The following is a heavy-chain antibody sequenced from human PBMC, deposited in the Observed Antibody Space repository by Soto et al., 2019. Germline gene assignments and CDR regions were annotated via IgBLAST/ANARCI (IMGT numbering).Heavy chain of an antibody. CDR3: ARGGATVTTGSPPIDYYYYYYYMDV. Sequence: ASVKVSCKASGYTFTSYAMHWVRQAPGQRLEWMGWINAGNGNTKYSQKFQGRVTITRDTSASTAYMELSSLRSEDTAVYYCARGGATVTTGSPPIDYYYYYYYMDVWGKGTTVTVSS. CDR1: GYTFTSYA. V-gene: IGHV1-3*01. J-gene: IGHJ6*03. CDR2: INAGNGNT. D-gene: IGHD4-4*01.